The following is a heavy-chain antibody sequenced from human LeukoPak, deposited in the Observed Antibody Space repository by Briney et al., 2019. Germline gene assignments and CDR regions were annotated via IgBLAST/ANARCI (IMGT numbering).Heavy chain of an antibody. D-gene: IGHD3-3*01. V-gene: IGHV4-31*03. CDR2: IYYSGST. CDR1: GGSISSGGYY. CDR3: ARGLYDFWSGYHMDV. Sequence: SETLSLTCTVSGGSISSGGYYWSWIRQHPGKGLEWIGYIYYSGSTYYNPSLKSRVTIPVDTSKNQFSLKLSSVTAADTAVYYCARGLYDFWSGYHMDVWGKGTTVTVSS. J-gene: IGHJ6*03.